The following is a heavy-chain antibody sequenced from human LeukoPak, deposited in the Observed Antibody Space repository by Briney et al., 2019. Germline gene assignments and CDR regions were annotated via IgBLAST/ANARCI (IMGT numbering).Heavy chain of an antibody. D-gene: IGHD3-10*01. J-gene: IGHJ6*03. CDR1: GYTFTSYG. CDR3: ARRSGSYPLEDYYYYMDV. V-gene: IGHV1-18*01. CDR2: ISAYNGNT. Sequence: GASVKVSCKASGYTFTSYGISWVRQAPGQGLEWMGWISAYNGNTSYAQKLQGRVTMTTDTSTSTAYMELRSLRSDDTAVYYCARRSGSYPLEDYYYYMDVWGKGTTVTVSS.